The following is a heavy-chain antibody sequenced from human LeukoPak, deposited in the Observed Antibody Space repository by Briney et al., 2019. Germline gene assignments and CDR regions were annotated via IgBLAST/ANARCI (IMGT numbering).Heavy chain of an antibody. J-gene: IGHJ4*02. Sequence: PGGSLRLSCAASGFTFSSYSMNWVRQAPGKGLEWVSSISSSSSYIYYADSVNGRFTISRDNAKNSLHLQMNSLRAEDTAVYYCARKLWFGEPCCYFDYWGQGTLVTVSS. V-gene: IGHV3-21*01. CDR2: ISSSSSYI. CDR1: GFTFSSYS. D-gene: IGHD3-10*01. CDR3: ARKLWFGEPCCYFDY.